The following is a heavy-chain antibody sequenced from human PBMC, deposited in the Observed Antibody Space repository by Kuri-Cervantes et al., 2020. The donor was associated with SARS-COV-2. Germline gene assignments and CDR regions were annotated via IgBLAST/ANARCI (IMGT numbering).Heavy chain of an antibody. J-gene: IGHJ4*02. CDR3: ARGKVSGTYFGYFDY. V-gene: IGHV3-30*03. CDR1: GGTFSSYG. CDR2: ISYDGSNK. Sequence: SCKASGGTFSSYGMHWVRQAPGKGLEWVAVISYDGSNKYYADSVKGQFTISRDNSKNTLYLQMNSLRAEDTAVYYCARGKVSGTYFGYFDYWGPGTLVTVSS. D-gene: IGHD1-26*01.